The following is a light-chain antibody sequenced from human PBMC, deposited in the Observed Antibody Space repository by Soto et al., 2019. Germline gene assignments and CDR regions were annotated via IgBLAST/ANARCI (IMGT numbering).Light chain of an antibody. CDR1: QSIGNW. J-gene: IGKJ4*01. V-gene: IGKV1-5*03. CDR3: QQYDYYCT. CDR2: KAS. Sequence: DIPMTQSPSTVSASVGDRVTITCRASQSIGNWLAWYQQKPGKAPKLLIHKASSLQSGVPSRFSGSGSGTEFTLTISSLQPDDFATYYCQQYDYYCTFGGGTKVEIK.